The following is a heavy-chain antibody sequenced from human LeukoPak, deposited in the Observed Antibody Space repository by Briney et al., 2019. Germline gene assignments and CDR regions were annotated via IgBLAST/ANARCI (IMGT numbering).Heavy chain of an antibody. J-gene: IGHJ2*01. Sequence: SETLSLTCTVSGGSISSYYWSWIRQPPGKGLEWIGYIYYSGSTNYNPSLKSRVTISVDTSKNQFSLKLSSVTAADTAVYYCARVPGYYNDWYFDLWGRGTLVTVSS. CDR3: ARVPGYYNDWYFDL. CDR2: IYYSGST. V-gene: IGHV4-59*08. D-gene: IGHD3-9*01. CDR1: GGSISSYY.